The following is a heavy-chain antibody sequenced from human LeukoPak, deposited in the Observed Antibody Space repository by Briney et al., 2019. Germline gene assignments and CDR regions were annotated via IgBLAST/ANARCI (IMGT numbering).Heavy chain of an antibody. J-gene: IGHJ4*02. Sequence: GGSLRLSCAASGFTFSSYGMHWVRQAPRKGLEWVAVIWYNGNNKYYADSVKGRFTISRDNSKNTLYLQMNSLRAEDRAVYYCAREGFCLGGSFYYDYWGQGTLVTVSS. CDR3: AREGFCLGGSFYYDY. D-gene: IGHD2-15*01. CDR1: GFTFSSYG. CDR2: IWYNGNNK. V-gene: IGHV3-33*01.